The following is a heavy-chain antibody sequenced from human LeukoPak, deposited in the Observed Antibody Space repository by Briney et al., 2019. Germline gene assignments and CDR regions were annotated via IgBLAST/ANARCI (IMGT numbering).Heavy chain of an antibody. CDR3: ARDRGFDFSSGLLRSNWFDP. CDR1: GYTFTGYY. CDR2: INPNSGGT. J-gene: IGHJ5*02. V-gene: IGHV1-2*06. D-gene: IGHD3-3*01. Sequence: ASVKVSCKASGYTFTGYYMHWVRQAPGQGLEWMGRINPNSGGTNYAQKFQGRVTMTRDTSISTAYMELSRLRSDDTAVYYCARDRGFDFSSGLLRSNWFDPWGQGTLVTVSS.